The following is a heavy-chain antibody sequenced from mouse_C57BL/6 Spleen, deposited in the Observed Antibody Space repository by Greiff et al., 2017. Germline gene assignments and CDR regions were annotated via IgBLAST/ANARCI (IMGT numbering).Heavy chain of an antibody. CDR1: GYTFTSYW. CDR2: IDPSDSYT. D-gene: IGHD1-1*01. V-gene: IGHV1-69*01. Sequence: QVQLQQPGAELVMPGASVKLSCKASGYTFTSYWMHWVKQRPGQGLEWIGEIDPSDSYTNYNQKFKGKSTLTVDKSSSTAYMQLSSLTSEDSAVYYCARLGMGSLLITTAVARGDYWGQGTSVTVSS. J-gene: IGHJ4*01. CDR3: ARLGMGSLLITTAVARGDY.